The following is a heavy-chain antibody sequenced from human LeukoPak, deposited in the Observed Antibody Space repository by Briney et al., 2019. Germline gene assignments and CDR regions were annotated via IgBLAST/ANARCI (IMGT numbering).Heavy chain of an antibody. CDR1: GGSFSGYY. J-gene: IGHJ4*01. CDR3: SRGRFTGGGFGELHD. CDR2: ISHSGST. Sequence: SETLSLTCAVYGGSFSGYYCSWIRQPPGKGLEWIGEISHSGSTKYNPSLKSRVTISVDTSKNQVSLKLSSVTAADTAVYYCSRGRFTGGGFGELHDWGHGTLVTVSS. D-gene: IGHD3-10*01. V-gene: IGHV4-34*01.